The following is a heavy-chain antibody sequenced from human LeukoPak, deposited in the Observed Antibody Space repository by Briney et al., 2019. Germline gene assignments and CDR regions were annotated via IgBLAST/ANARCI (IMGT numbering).Heavy chain of an antibody. Sequence: GGSLRLSCAASGFTFSNYGIHWVRQAPGRGLEWVAFIRHDGTTIYYADSVKGRFTISRDNSRDTVFLQMNNLRPEDTATYYCAKQYGGSGGDAFEIWGQGTIVTVSS. CDR3: AKQYGGSGGDAFEI. D-gene: IGHD4-23*01. J-gene: IGHJ3*02. CDR1: GFTFSNYG. CDR2: IRHDGTTI. V-gene: IGHV3-30*02.